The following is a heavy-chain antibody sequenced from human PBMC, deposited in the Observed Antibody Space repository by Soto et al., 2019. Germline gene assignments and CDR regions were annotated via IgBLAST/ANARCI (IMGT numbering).Heavy chain of an antibody. CDR1: GFTFSSYA. CDR3: ARGVEYSSSSSDY. J-gene: IGHJ4*02. Sequence: EVQLVESGGGLVQPGGSLRLSCAASGFTFSSYAMHWVRQAPGKGLEYVSAISSNGGSTYYANSVKGRFTISRDNSKNALYLQMGSLRAKDMAVYYCARGVEYSSSSSDYWGQGTLVTVSS. V-gene: IGHV3-64*01. CDR2: ISSNGGST. D-gene: IGHD6-6*01.